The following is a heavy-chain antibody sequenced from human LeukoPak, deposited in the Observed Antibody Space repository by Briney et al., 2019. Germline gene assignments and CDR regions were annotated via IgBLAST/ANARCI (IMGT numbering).Heavy chain of an antibody. CDR2: ISGSGGST. CDR1: GFTFSSYA. Sequence: GGSLRLSCAASGFTFSSYAMSWVRQAPGKGLEWVSAISGSGGSTYYADSVKGRFTISRDNSKNTLYLQMNSLKTEDTAVYYCTTMPGGSSWYVFRDYWGQGTLITVSS. V-gene: IGHV3-23*01. J-gene: IGHJ4*02. CDR3: TTMPGGSSWYVFRDY. D-gene: IGHD6-13*01.